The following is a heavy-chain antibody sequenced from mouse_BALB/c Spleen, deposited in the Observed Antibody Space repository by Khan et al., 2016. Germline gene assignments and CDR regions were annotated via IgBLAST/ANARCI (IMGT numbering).Heavy chain of an antibody. CDR3: ARTDRRGYFDY. V-gene: IGHV1-9*01. Sequence: QVQLQQSGAELMKPGASVKISCKATGYTFSSYWIEWVKQRPGHGLEWIGEILPGSGSTNYNEKFRGKATVTADTSSNTAYMQLSSLTSEDSAVHYCARTDRRGYFDYWGQGTTLTVSS. CDR2: ILPGSGST. J-gene: IGHJ2*01. CDR1: GYTFSSYW.